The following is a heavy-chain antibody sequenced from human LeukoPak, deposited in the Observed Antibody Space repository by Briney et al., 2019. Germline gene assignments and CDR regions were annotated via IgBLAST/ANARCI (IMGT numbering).Heavy chain of an antibody. V-gene: IGHV4-31*03. J-gene: IGHJ6*02. CDR2: IYYSGST. CDR1: GGSISSGGYY. CDR3: ARFSSGWYGGPDYYYYGMDV. Sequence: PSETLSLTCTVSGGSISSGGYYWSWIRQHPGKGLEWIEYIYYSGSTYYNPSLKSRVTISVDTSKNQFSLQLNSVTPEDTAVYYCARFSSGWYGGPDYYYYGMDVWGQGTTVTVSS. D-gene: IGHD6-19*01.